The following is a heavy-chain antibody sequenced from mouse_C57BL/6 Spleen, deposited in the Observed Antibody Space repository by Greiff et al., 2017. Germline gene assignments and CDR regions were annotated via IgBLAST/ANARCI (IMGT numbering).Heavy chain of an antibody. CDR3: ARLTTHYYAMDY. CDR2: ISSGSSTI. V-gene: IGHV5-17*01. CDR1: GFTFSDYG. J-gene: IGHJ4*01. Sequence: EVMLVESGGGLVKPGGSLKLSCAASGFTFSDYGMHWVRQAPEKGLEWVAYISSGSSTIYYADTVKGRFTISRDNAKNTLFLQMTSLRSEDTAMYYCARLTTHYYAMDYWGQGTSVTVSS. D-gene: IGHD1-1*01.